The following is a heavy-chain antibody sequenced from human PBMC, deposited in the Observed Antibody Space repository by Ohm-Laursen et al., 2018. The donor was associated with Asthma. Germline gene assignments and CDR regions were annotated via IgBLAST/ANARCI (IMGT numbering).Heavy chain of an antibody. Sequence: SLRLSCAASGFAFSRYGMYWVRQAPGKGLQWVAVIWSDGSNEDNAESVKGRFTISRDNSGNTLYLQMNSLRAEDTAVYYCARDNSSGWSLQYYFDYWGQGTLVTASS. CDR1: GFAFSRYG. J-gene: IGHJ4*02. D-gene: IGHD6-19*01. CDR3: ARDNSSGWSLQYYFDY. CDR2: IWSDGSNE. V-gene: IGHV3-33*07.